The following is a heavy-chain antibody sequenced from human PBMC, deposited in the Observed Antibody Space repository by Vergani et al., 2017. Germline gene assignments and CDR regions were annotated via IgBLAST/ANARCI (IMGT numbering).Heavy chain of an antibody. CDR1: GFTFSSYA. V-gene: IGHV3-23*01. Sequence: EVQLLESGGGLVQPGGSLRLSCAASGFTFSSYAMSWVRQAPGKGLEWVSAIRGSGGSTNYADTVQGRFTISRDNSKNTLYLKMNSLRTDDTAVYYCAKDNWDIVVGYYFDYWGQGTLVTVSS. J-gene: IGHJ4*02. CDR2: IRGSGGST. CDR3: AKDNWDIVVGYYFDY. D-gene: IGHD2-2*01.